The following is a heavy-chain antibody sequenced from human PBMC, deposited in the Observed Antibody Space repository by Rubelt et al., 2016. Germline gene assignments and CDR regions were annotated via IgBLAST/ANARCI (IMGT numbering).Heavy chain of an antibody. CDR3: ARDRA. CDR2: ISTNGHNT. V-gene: IGHV3-64*04. Sequence: VQPGGSLRLSCSASGFTFSSYAMHWVRQSPGKGLEYVSVISTNGHNTYYADSVKGRFTISRDNSKNTLYLQMNSLRAEDTAVYYCARDRAWGQGTLVTVSS. CDR1: GFTFSSYA. J-gene: IGHJ5*02. D-gene: IGHD3-10*01.